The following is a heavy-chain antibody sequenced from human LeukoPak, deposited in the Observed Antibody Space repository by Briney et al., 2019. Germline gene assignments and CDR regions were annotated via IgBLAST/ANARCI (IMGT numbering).Heavy chain of an antibody. Sequence: GGSLRLSCAASGFTFSTYALTWVRQAPGKGLEWVSTISNSGGDTYYADSVKGRFTISRDNSKNTLYLQMNSLRAEDTAVYYCAKDARGAYCGGDCYHWGHGTLVTVSS. CDR3: AKDARGAYCGGDCYH. V-gene: IGHV3-23*01. J-gene: IGHJ4*01. D-gene: IGHD2-21*02. CDR1: GFTFSTYA. CDR2: ISNSGGDT.